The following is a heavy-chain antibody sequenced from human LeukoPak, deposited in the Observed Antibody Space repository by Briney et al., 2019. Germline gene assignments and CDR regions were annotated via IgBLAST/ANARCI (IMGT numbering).Heavy chain of an antibody. CDR3: ARDYGSGSYYAY. Sequence: GGSLRLSCAASGFTFSSYSMNWVRQAPGKGLEWVSSISSSSYIYYADSVKGRFTISRDNAKNSLYLQMNSLRAEDTAVYYCARDYGSGSYYAYWGQGTLVTVSS. V-gene: IGHV3-21*01. CDR1: GFTFSSYS. J-gene: IGHJ4*02. D-gene: IGHD3-10*01. CDR2: ISSSSYI.